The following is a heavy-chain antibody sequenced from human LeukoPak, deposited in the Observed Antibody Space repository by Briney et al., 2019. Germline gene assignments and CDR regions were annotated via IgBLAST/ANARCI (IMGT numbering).Heavy chain of an antibody. J-gene: IGHJ6*03. CDR2: ISGSGGST. Sequence: PGGSLRLSCAASGFTFSSYGMSWVRQAPGKGLEWVSGISGSGGSTYYVDSVKGRFTISRDNSKNTLYLQMNSLRAEDTAVYYCAREGPRRSYYYYYYMDVWGKGTTVTVSS. CDR1: GFTFSSYG. CDR3: AREGPRRSYYYYYYMDV. V-gene: IGHV3-23*01.